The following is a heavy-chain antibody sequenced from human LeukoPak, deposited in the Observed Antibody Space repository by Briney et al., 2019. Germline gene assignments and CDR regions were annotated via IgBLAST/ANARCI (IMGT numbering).Heavy chain of an antibody. CDR2: INHSGST. D-gene: IGHD2-2*02. CDR1: GGSFSGYY. J-gene: IGHJ6*03. CDR3: ARGYCSSTSCYSRDYYYYMDV. V-gene: IGHV4-34*01. Sequence: PSETLSLTCAVYGGSFSGYYWSWIRQPPGKGLEWIGEINHSGSTNYNPSLTSRVTISVDTSKNQFSLKLSSVTAADTAVYYCARGYCSSTSCYSRDYYYYMDVWGKGTTVTVSS.